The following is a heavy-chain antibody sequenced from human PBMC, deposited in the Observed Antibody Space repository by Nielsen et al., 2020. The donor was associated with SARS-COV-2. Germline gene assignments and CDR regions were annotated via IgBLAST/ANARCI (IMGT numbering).Heavy chain of an antibody. CDR2: IYYTGST. CDR3: GKESPRGYSNYMDV. Sequence: SETLSLTCTVSGASINSGDYYWTWVHQYPGKGLEWIGYIYYTGSTIYNPSLKSRVVISEDTSKNQFSLELRSVTAADTAVYYCGKESPRGYSNYMDVWGKGTTVTVSS. V-gene: IGHV4-31*03. J-gene: IGHJ6*03. CDR1: GASINSGDYY.